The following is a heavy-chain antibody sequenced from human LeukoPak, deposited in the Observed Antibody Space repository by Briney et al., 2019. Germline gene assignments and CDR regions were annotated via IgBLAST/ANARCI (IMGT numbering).Heavy chain of an antibody. CDR2: ISGSGGST. CDR3: TTGLRITIFGVVVDY. V-gene: IGHV3-23*01. D-gene: IGHD3-3*01. Sequence: PGGSLRLSCPASGFTFSSYAMSWVRQAPGKGLKWVSAISGSGGSTYYADSVKGRFTISRDNSKNTLYLQMNSLKTEDTAVYYCTTGLRITIFGVVVDYWGQGTLVTVSS. J-gene: IGHJ4*02. CDR1: GFTFSSYA.